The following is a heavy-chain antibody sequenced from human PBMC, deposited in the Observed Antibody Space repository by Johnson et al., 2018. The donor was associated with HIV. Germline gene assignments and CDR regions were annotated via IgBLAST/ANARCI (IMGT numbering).Heavy chain of an antibody. J-gene: IGHJ3*02. CDR3: ARVTPQRGGNDAFDI. CDR2: VYSDGNT. Sequence: VQLVESRGGLIQPGGSLRLSCAASGFTVSTNYMSWVRQAPGRGLEWVSVVYSDGNTYYADSVKDRFTISRDNSKNTLYLQMNSLRAEDTAVYYCARVTPQRGGNDAFDIWGQGTMVTVSS. D-gene: IGHD3-16*01. CDR1: GFTVSTNY. V-gene: IGHV3-66*01.